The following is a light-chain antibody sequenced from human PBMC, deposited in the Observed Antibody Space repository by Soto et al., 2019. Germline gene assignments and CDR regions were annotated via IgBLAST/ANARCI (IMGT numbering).Light chain of an antibody. Sequence: QSVLTQPASVSGSPGQSITISGTGTSSDVGGYNYVSWYQQHPGKAPKLMIYDVNNRPSGVSNRFSGSKSGNTASLTISGRQAEDEADYYCSSYTGSSTYVVFGGGTKLTVL. CDR3: SSYTGSSTYVV. J-gene: IGLJ2*01. CDR2: DVN. CDR1: SSDVGGYNY. V-gene: IGLV2-14*01.